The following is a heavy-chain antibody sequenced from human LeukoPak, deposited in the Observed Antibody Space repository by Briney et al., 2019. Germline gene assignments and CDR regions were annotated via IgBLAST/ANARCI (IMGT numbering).Heavy chain of an antibody. CDR2: INPNSGDT. D-gene: IGHD1-1*01. CDR1: GSTFTCHY. Sequence: ASVTVSCKASGSTFTCHYIHWVRQAPGRGLEWVGWINPNSGDTKYQQNFQGRVTMTRDTSISTAYMEVTRLTSDDTAIYYCARDGIGDAGRAFDIWGQGTLVTVSS. J-gene: IGHJ3*02. CDR3: ARDGIGDAGRAFDI. V-gene: IGHV1-2*02.